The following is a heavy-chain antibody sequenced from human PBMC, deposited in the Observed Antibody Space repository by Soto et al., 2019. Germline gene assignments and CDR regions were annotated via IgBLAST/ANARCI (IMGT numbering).Heavy chain of an antibody. CDR3: TRPGKIGAPLGFDY. J-gene: IGHJ4*02. D-gene: IGHD7-27*01. V-gene: IGHV3-73*01. Sequence: EVQLVESGGGLVQPGGSLKLSCAASGFTFSGSAMHWVRQASGKGLEWVGRIRSKANSYATAYAASVKGSFTISRDDSKITAYLQMNSLRTADTAVYYCTRPGKIGAPLGFDYWGKGTLVTVSS. CDR1: GFTFSGSA. CDR2: IRSKANSYAT.